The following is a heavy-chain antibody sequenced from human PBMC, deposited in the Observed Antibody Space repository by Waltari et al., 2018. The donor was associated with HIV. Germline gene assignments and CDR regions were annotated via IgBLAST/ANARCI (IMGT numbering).Heavy chain of an antibody. D-gene: IGHD2-15*01. Sequence: EVQLLESGGDLVRPGGSLRLSCAAPGFTLIDYGMVWVRQAPEKGWEGASAIRGGGATTSYADSVKCRFTISRDNSKNTLYLQLNSRRPEDTAVYYCAKGKVVVAATPGYGLDVWGPGTTVIVSS. J-gene: IGHJ6*02. CDR2: IRGGGATT. CDR1: GFTLIDYG. V-gene: IGHV3-23*01. CDR3: AKGKVVVAATPGYGLDV.